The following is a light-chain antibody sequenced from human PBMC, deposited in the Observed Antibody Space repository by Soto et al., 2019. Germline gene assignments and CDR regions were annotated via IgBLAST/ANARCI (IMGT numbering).Light chain of an antibody. CDR1: QSVDNNH. V-gene: IGKV3-20*01. CDR2: GAS. Sequence: TVLTQSPGTLYFSPGERATLSCRASQSVDNNHVAWYQQRRGLPPRLLIYGASNRATGIPDRFSGSGSGTDFTLTISRLEPEDFALYYCQQYGSSAPITFGQGTRLEIK. J-gene: IGKJ5*01. CDR3: QQYGSSAPIT.